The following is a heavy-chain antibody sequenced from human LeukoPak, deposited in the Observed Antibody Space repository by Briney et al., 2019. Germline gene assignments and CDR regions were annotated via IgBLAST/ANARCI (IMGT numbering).Heavy chain of an antibody. J-gene: IGHJ4*02. CDR1: GFTFSSYA. CDR2: ISGSGDTT. D-gene: IGHD4/OR15-4a*01. CDR3: ATGGCSRRFDS. Sequence: GGSLRLSCAASGFTFSSYAMNWVRLAPGKGLEWVSGISGSGDTTVYADSVKGRFTVSRENSKNTLYLQMNSLRADDTAIYYCATGGCSRRFDSWGQGTLVTVSS. V-gene: IGHV3-23*01.